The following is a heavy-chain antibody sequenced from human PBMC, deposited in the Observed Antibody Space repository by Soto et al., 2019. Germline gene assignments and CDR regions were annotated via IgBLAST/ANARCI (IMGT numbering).Heavy chain of an antibody. CDR3: ARGGTTYYDFWSGQKINWFDP. CDR1: GGSISSSNW. D-gene: IGHD3-3*01. V-gene: IGHV4-4*02. J-gene: IGHJ5*02. CDR2: IYHSGST. Sequence: SETLSLTCAVSGGSISSSNWWSWVRQPPGTGLEWFGEIYHSGSTNYNPSLKSRVTISVDKSKNHFSLKLSSVTAADTALYYCARGGTTYYDFWSGQKINWFDPWGQGTLVTVSS.